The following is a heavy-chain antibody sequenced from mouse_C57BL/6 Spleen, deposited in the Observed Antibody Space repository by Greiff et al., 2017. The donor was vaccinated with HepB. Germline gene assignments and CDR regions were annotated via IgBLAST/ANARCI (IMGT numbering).Heavy chain of an antibody. J-gene: IGHJ3*01. CDR3: ASPTYYYGSSYPFAY. D-gene: IGHD1-1*01. CDR1: GYTFTSYG. Sequence: QVQLQQSGAELARPGASVKLSCKASGYTFTSYGISWVKQRTGQGLEWIGEIYPRSGNTYYNEKFKGKATLTADKSSSTAYMELRSLTSEDSAVYFCASPTYYYGSSYPFAYWGQGTLVTVSA. CDR2: IYPRSGNT. V-gene: IGHV1-81*01.